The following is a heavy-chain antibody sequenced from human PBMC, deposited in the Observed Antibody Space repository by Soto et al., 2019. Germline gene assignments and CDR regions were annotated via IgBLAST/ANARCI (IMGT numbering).Heavy chain of an antibody. CDR1: GGSISSGGYY. J-gene: IGHJ4*02. V-gene: IGHV4-31*03. D-gene: IGHD3-3*01. CDR2: IYYSGST. Sequence: PSETLSLTCTVSGGSISSGGYYWSWIRQHPGKGLEWIGYIYYSGSTYYNPSLKSRVTISVDTSKNQFSLKLSSVTAADTAVYYCARAPVDVWSGYYPNFDDWGKGTLVTVAS. CDR3: ARAPVDVWSGYYPNFDD.